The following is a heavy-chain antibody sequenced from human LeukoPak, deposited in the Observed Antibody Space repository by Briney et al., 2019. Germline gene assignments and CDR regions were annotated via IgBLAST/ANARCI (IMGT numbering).Heavy chain of an antibody. V-gene: IGHV3-11*01. CDR2: ISSSSSTI. Sequence: KAGGSLRLSCAASGFTFSDYYMSWIRQAPGKGLEWVSYISSSSSTIYYADSVKGRFTISRDNAKNSLYLQMNSLRAEDTAVYYCARAGNDYGGHWFDPWGQGTLVTVSS. D-gene: IGHD4-17*01. CDR1: GFTFSDYY. CDR3: ARAGNDYGGHWFDP. J-gene: IGHJ5*02.